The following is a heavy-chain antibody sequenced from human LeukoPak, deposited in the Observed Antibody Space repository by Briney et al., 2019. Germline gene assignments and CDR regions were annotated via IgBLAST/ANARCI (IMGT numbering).Heavy chain of an antibody. D-gene: IGHD2-15*01. J-gene: IGHJ4*02. CDR1: GFTFSSYA. V-gene: IGHV3-30*18. CDR3: AKDWGHCSGGTCYGTGE. CDR2: ISYDGSDK. Sequence: QPGGSLRLSCAASGFTFSSYAMSWVRQAPGKGLEWVAVISYDGSDKYYADSVKGRFTISRDNSKNTLSLQMNSLRVEDTAMYYCAKDWGHCSGGTCYGTGEWGQGTLVTVSS.